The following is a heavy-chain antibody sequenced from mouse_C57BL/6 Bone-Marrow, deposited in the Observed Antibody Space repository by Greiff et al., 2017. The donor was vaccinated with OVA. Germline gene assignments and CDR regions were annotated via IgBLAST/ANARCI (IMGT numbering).Heavy chain of an antibody. CDR1: EYAFPSYD. CDR3: ARDDSSGWFAY. V-gene: IGHV5-2*01. D-gene: IGHD3-2*02. J-gene: IGHJ3*01. Sequence: EVHLVEPGGGLVQPGESLKLSCESNEYAFPSYDMSWVRKTPEKRLELVAAINSDGGSTYYPDTMERGFIIARDNTKKTLYLQMSSLRSEDAALYYGARDDSSGWFAYWGQGTLVTVSA. CDR2: INSDGGST.